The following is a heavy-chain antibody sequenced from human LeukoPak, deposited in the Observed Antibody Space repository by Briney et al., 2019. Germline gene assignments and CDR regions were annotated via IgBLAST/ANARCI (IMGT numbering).Heavy chain of an antibody. CDR3: ARSPRRVTATIYFDY. D-gene: IGHD2-21*02. Sequence: NPSETLSLTCTVSGVSISSSNSYWGWIRQPPGKGLEWIGSIYHRGTTYYNPSLKSRVSMSVDTSKNQFSLKLTSVTAADTAVYYCARSPRRVTATIYFDYWGQGTLVTASS. J-gene: IGHJ4*02. CDR2: IYHRGTT. CDR1: GVSISSSNSY. V-gene: IGHV4-39*07.